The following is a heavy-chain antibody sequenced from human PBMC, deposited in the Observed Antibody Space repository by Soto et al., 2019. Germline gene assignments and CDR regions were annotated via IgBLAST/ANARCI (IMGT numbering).Heavy chain of an antibody. V-gene: IGHV4-31*03. Sequence: QVQLQESGPGLVKPSQTLSLTCTVSGGSISSGGYYWSWIRQNPGKGLEWIAFMSNTGSSSYNPSLKSRVTISVDTSTNQFSLNLMSATAADTAIYYCARGGAGTKVDFWGQGTLVTVSS. J-gene: IGHJ4*02. CDR2: MSNTGSS. CDR1: GGSISSGGYY. D-gene: IGHD6-19*01. CDR3: ARGGAGTKVDF.